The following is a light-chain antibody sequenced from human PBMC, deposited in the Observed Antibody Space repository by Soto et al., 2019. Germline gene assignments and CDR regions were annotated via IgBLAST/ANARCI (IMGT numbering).Light chain of an antibody. CDR3: QSYDSSLTSYV. CDR1: SSDIGAGYD. Sequence: QSVLTQPPSVSEAPGQGVTISCTGTSSDIGAGYDVHWYQQLPGEAPKLLIYSNAIRPSGVPDRFSASKSGTSASLAITGLRAEDEADYYCQSYDSSLTSYVFGTGTKVTVL. J-gene: IGLJ1*01. V-gene: IGLV1-40*01. CDR2: SNA.